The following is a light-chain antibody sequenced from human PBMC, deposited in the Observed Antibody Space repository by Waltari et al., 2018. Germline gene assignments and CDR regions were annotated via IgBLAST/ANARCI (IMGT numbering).Light chain of an antibody. CDR2: KAS. CDR1: QSISSW. J-gene: IGKJ4*02. Sequence: DIQMTQSPSSLSASIGDRVNFTCRASQSISSWLAWYQQKPGKAPKILISKASTLESGVPSRFSGSGSGTEFTLTISSLQPDDFATYYCQQYTSFSLTFGGGTTVEIK. CDR3: QQYTSFSLT. V-gene: IGKV1-5*03.